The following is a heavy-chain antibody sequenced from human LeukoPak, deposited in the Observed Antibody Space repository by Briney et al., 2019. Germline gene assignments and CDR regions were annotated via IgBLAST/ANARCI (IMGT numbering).Heavy chain of an antibody. Sequence: PSETLSLTCTVSGGSISSYYWSWIRQPPGKGLEWIGYIYYSESTNYNPSLKSRVTISVDTSKNQFSLKLSSVTAADTAVYYCARGGSWYYYFDYWGQGTRVTVSS. D-gene: IGHD6-13*01. V-gene: IGHV4-59*01. CDR3: ARGGSWYYYFDY. J-gene: IGHJ4*02. CDR1: GGSISSYY. CDR2: IYYSEST.